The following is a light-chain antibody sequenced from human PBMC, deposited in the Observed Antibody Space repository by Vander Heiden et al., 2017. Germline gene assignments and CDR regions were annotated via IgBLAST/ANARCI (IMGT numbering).Light chain of an antibody. V-gene: IGLV3-19*01. CDR3: NSRDSSGNHLSWV. J-gene: IGLJ3*02. CDR2: GKN. Sequence: SSELTQDPAVSVALGQTVRITGQGESLRSYYASWYQQKPGQAPVLVIYGKNNRPSGIPDRFSGSSSGNTASLTITGAQAEDEADYYCNSRDSSGNHLSWVFGGGTKLTVL. CDR1: SLRSYY.